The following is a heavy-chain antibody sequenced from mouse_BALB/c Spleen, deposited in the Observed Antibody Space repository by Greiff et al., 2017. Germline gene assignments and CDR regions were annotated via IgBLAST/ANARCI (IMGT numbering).Heavy chain of an antibody. CDR1: GYTFTSYW. J-gene: IGHJ1*01. CDR3: TRGLYGYDWYFDV. CDR2: IDPSDSYT. V-gene: IGHV1S127*01. D-gene: IGHD2-2*01. Sequence: QVQLQQPGAELVKPGASVKMSCKASGYTFTSYWMHWVKQRPGQGLEWIGVIDPSDSYTSYNQKFKGKATLTVDTSSSTAYMQLSSLTSEDSAVYYCTRGLYGYDWYFDVWGAGTTVTVSS.